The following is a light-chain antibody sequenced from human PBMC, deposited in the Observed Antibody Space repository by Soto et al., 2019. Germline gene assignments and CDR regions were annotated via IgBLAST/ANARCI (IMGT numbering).Light chain of an antibody. CDR1: QSISSN. CDR3: QQSYSTPPT. V-gene: IGKV1-39*01. J-gene: IGKJ1*01. Sequence: VHMTQSASSLSASVGNRVTITCRASQSISSNLNWYQQKPGKAPKLLIYAASSLQSGVPSRFSGSGSGTDFNLTISSLQPEDFATYYCQQSYSTPPTFGQGTKVDIK. CDR2: AAS.